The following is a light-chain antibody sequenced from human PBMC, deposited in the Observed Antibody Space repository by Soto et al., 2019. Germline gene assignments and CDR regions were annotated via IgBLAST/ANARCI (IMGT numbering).Light chain of an antibody. CDR1: SSDVGGYNS. CDR2: DVT. CDR3: CSYVASYTYV. J-gene: IGLJ2*01. V-gene: IGLV2-11*01. Sequence: QSALTQPRSVSGSPGQSVTISCTGTSSDVGGYNSVSWYQQHPGKAPKLMIYDVTKRPSGVPDRFSGSKSGNTASLTISGLQAEDEADYYCCSYVASYTYVFGGGTKLTVL.